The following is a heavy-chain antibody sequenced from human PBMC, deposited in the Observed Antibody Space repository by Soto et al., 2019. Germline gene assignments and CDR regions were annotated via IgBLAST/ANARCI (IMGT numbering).Heavy chain of an antibody. Sequence: SETLSLTCTVSGGSISSSSYYWGWIRQPPGKGLEWIGSIYYSGSTYYNPSLKSRVTISVDTSKNQFSLKLSSVTAADTAVYYCARSSDCSSTSCYSIPRFFLNWSDPWGQGTLVPVSS. V-gene: IGHV4-39*01. D-gene: IGHD2-2*02. CDR1: GGSISSSSYY. J-gene: IGHJ5*02. CDR2: IYYSGST. CDR3: ARSSDCSSTSCYSIPRFFLNWSDP.